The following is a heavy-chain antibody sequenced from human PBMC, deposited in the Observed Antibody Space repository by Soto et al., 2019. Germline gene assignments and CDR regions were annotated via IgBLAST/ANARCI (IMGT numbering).Heavy chain of an antibody. Sequence: PGGSLRLSCAASGFTFSSYSMNWVRQAPGKGLELVSYISSSSSTIYYADSVKGRFTISRDNAKNSLYLQMNSLRDEDTAVYYCARPVSGPFESYYYGMDVWGQGTTVTVSS. CDR3: ARPVSGPFESYYYGMDV. D-gene: IGHD3-9*01. CDR2: ISSSSSTI. CDR1: GFTFSSYS. J-gene: IGHJ6*02. V-gene: IGHV3-48*02.